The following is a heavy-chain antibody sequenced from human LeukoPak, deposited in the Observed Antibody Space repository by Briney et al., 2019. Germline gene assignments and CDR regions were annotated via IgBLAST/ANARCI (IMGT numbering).Heavy chain of an antibody. CDR3: VHIKGPIEDAASFDY. V-gene: IGHV3-15*01. J-gene: IGHJ4*02. D-gene: IGHD1-14*01. CDR1: GFSVSNNY. Sequence: PGGSLRLSCVASGFSVSNNYMNWVRQAPGKGLEWVGLIRGGGRRITDLAAPVKGRFTISRDDSQHMVYLQMNGLKTEDTGVYFCVHIKGPIEDAASFDYWGQGTLVTVSS. CDR2: IRGGGRRIT.